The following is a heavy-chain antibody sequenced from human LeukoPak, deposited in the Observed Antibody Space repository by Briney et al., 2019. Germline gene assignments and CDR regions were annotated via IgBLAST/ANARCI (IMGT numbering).Heavy chain of an antibody. CDR3: ARDLRYYDILTGYLDWFDP. J-gene: IGHJ5*02. CDR1: GGSISSYY. Sequence: SETLSLTCTVSGGSISSYYWSWIRQPPGKGLEWIGYIYYSGSTNYNPSLKSRVTISVDTSKNQFSLKLSSVTAADTAVYYCARDLRYYDILTGYLDWFDPWGQGTLVTVSP. D-gene: IGHD3-9*01. V-gene: IGHV4-59*01. CDR2: IYYSGST.